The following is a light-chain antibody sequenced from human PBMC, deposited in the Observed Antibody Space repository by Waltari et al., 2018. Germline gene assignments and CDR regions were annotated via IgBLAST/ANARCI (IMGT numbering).Light chain of an antibody. Sequence: DIQLTQSPSTLSASVGERVTITCRASQSISSWLAWYQQKPGKALKLLIYKASSLESGVPSRFSGSGSGTEFTLTISSLQPDDFATYYCQQYNSYSLTFGGGTKVEIK. V-gene: IGKV1-5*03. J-gene: IGKJ4*01. CDR2: KAS. CDR3: QQYNSYSLT. CDR1: QSISSW.